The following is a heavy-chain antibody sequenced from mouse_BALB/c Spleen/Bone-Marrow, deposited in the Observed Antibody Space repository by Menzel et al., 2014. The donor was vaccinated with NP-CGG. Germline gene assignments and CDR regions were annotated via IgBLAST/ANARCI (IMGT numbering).Heavy chain of an antibody. Sequence: VKLVESGAELMKPGASVKISCKATGYTFSSYWIEWVKQRPGHGLEWIGEILPGSGSTNYNEKLKGKATFTADTSSNTAYMQRSSLTSEDSAVYYCARYYWYDYWGQGPTLTVSS. CDR1: GYTFSSYW. J-gene: IGHJ2*01. CDR3: ARYYWYDY. CDR2: ILPGSGST. D-gene: IGHD2-14*01. V-gene: IGHV1-9*01.